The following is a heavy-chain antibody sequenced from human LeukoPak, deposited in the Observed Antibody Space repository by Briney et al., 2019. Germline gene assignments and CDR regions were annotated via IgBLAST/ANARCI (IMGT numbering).Heavy chain of an antibody. CDR3: ARVGWDARSGSYSPLDY. D-gene: IGHD1-26*01. V-gene: IGHV6-1*01. CDR2: TYYRSKWYN. J-gene: IGHJ4*02. CDR1: GDSVSSNSAA. Sequence: SQTLSLTCAISGDSVSSNSAAWNWIRQSPSRGLEWLGGTYYRSKWYNDYAVSVKSRITINPDTSKNQFSLQLNSVTPEDTAVYYCARVGWDARSGSYSPLDYWGQGTLVTVSS.